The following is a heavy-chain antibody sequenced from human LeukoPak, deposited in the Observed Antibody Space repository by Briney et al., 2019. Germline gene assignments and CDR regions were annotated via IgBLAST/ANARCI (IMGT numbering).Heavy chain of an antibody. CDR2: ISYDGSNK. D-gene: IGHD4-17*01. CDR3: AKDLGGGDHDY. Sequence: PGGSLRLSCAASGFTFSSYGMHWVRQAPGKGLEWVAVISYDGSNKYYADSVKGRFTISRDNSKNTLYLQMNSLRAEDTAVYYCAKDLGGGDHDYWGQGTLVTVSS. CDR1: GFTFSSYG. J-gene: IGHJ4*02. V-gene: IGHV3-30*18.